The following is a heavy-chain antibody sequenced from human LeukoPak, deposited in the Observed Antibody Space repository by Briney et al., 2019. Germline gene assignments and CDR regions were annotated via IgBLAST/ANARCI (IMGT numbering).Heavy chain of an antibody. CDR2: LHSGGDT. D-gene: IGHD5/OR15-5a*01. V-gene: IGHV3-53*01. CDR3: ARGKVYYYYDY. CDR1: GFNVRSNY. Sequence: GGSLRLSCAVSGFNVRSNYMTWVRQAPGKGLEWVSVLHSGGDTYYADSVKGRFTIPRDNSENTVYLQMNSLRAEDTAVYYCARGKVYYYYDYWGQGTLVAVSS. J-gene: IGHJ4*02.